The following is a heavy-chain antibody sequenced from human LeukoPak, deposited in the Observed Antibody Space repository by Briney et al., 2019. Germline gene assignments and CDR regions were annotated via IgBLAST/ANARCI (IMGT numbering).Heavy chain of an antibody. Sequence: QTGGSLRLSCAASGFTFSSYAMSWVRQAPGKGLEWVSAISGSGGSTYYADSVKGRFTISRDNSKNTLYLQMNSLRAEDTAVYYCAKSSRSPLRYFDWLPYYFDYWGQGTLVTVSS. CDR1: GFTFSSYA. J-gene: IGHJ4*02. CDR2: ISGSGGST. D-gene: IGHD3-9*01. CDR3: AKSSRSPLRYFDWLPYYFDY. V-gene: IGHV3-23*01.